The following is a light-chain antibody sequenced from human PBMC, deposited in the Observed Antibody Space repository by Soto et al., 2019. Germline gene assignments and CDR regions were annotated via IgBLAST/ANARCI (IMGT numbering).Light chain of an antibody. Sequence: DIQMTQSPSSVSASVGDRVSITCRASQDIGDWLAWYQQKPGKAPNLLIYEVSTLHSGVPSRFSGSGSGTEFTLTISSLRPDDFATYYCQHYSGDRATFGQGTKVDIK. CDR1: QDIGDW. CDR2: EVS. V-gene: IGKV1-5*03. CDR3: QHYSGDRAT. J-gene: IGKJ1*01.